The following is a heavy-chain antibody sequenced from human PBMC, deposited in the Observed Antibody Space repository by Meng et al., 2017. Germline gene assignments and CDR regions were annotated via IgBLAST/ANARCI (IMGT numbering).Heavy chain of an antibody. CDR1: GGTFSSYA. D-gene: IGHD3-22*01. CDR3: ARDYYDSSGYYDTDNFDY. CDR2: IIPICGTA. J-gene: IGHJ4*02. Sequence: SVTVSCKASGGTFSSYAISWVRQAPGQGLEWMGGIIPICGTANYAQKFQGRVTITADKSTSTAYMELSSLRSEDTAVYYCARDYYDSSGYYDTDNFDYWGQGTLVTVSS. V-gene: IGHV1-69*06.